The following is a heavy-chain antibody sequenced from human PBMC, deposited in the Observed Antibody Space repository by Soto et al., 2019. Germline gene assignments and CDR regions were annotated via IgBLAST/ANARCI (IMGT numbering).Heavy chain of an antibody. D-gene: IGHD5-12*01. CDR2: IFSNDEK. J-gene: IGHJ6*02. CDR1: GFSLSNARMG. CDR3: ARISEAALWDGYEYHDGMDV. Sequence: SAPKRLNPTETLTLTCTVSGFSLSNARMGVSWIRQPPGKALEWLAHIFSNDEKSYSTSLKSRLTISKDTSKSQVVLTMTNMEPVYTATYYCARISEAALWDGYEYHDGMDVWGLGTSVTV. V-gene: IGHV2-26*01.